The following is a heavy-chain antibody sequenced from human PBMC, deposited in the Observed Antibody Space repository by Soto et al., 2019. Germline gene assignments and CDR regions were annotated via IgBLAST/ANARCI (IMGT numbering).Heavy chain of an antibody. J-gene: IGHJ5*02. V-gene: IGHV1-18*01. CDR1: GYTFTSYD. CDR2: ISAYNGNT. Sequence: QVQLVQSGAEVKKPGASVRVSCKASGYTFTSYDISWVRQAPGQGLEWMGWISAYNGNTNYAQKLQGRVTMTTDTSTNTAYMELRNLRSDDTAVYYCARDKEPAAIHNWFDPWGQGTLVTVSS. CDR3: ARDKEPAAIHNWFDP. D-gene: IGHD2-2*01.